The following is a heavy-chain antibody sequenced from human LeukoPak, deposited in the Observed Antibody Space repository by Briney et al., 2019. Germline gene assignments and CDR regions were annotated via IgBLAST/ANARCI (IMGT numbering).Heavy chain of an antibody. D-gene: IGHD6-13*01. V-gene: IGHV3-7*01. CDR2: IKQDGREK. CDR1: GFTFSTYS. J-gene: IGHJ4*02. CDR3: ARGTLAAGGLDY. Sequence: GGSLRLSCAASGFTFSTYSMHWVRQAPGKGLEWVANIKQDGREKHYVDSVKGRFTISRDSAKNSLYLQMNSLRAEDTAVYYCARGTLAAGGLDYWGQGTLVTVSS.